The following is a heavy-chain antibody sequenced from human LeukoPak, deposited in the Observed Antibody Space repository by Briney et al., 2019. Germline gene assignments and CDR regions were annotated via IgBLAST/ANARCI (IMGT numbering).Heavy chain of an antibody. CDR2: FDPEDGET. CDR1: GYTLTELS. CDR3: ATDYRVGARGYFDY. D-gene: IGHD1-26*01. Sequence: ASVKVSCKVSGYTLTELSMRWVRQAPGKGLEWRGGFDPEDGETIYAQKFQGRVTMTEDTSTDTAYMELSSLRSEDTAVYSCATDYRVGARGYFDYWGQGTLVTVSA. V-gene: IGHV1-24*01. J-gene: IGHJ4*02.